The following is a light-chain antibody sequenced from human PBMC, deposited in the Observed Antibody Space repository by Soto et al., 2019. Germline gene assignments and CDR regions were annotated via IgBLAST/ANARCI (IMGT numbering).Light chain of an antibody. Sequence: EVVLKQSPGTLSLSPWARATRSCRASQRISSNYLAWYQQKPGQAPRLLIHDASSRATGIPDRISGSGSGTDFTLTIGRLEPEDSAVYYCQQYSNSPSTFGQGTKLDI. CDR2: DAS. CDR3: QQYSNSPST. J-gene: IGKJ2*02. V-gene: IGKV3-20*01. CDR1: QRISSNY.